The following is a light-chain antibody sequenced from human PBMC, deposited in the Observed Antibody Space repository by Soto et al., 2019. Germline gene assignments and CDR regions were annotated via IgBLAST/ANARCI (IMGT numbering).Light chain of an antibody. Sequence: QSVLTQPPSASGTPGQRVTISCSGSSSNIGSNTVNWYQQLPATAPKVLIYNNNQRPSGVPARFSGSKSGTSASLAISGLQSEDEADYYCAAWDDSLNGVVFGGGTKVTVL. J-gene: IGLJ2*01. CDR2: NNN. CDR1: SSNIGSNT. V-gene: IGLV1-44*01. CDR3: AAWDDSLNGVV.